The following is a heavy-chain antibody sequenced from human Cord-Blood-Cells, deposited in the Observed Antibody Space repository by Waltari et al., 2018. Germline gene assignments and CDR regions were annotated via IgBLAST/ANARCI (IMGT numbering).Heavy chain of an antibody. V-gene: IGHV4-38-2*01. CDR1: GYSISSGYY. Sequence: QVQLPESGPGLVKPSETLSLTCAVSGYSISSGYYWAWIRQPPGKGLEWIGSIYHSGITYYNPSLKSRVTISVDTSKNQFSLKLSSVTAADTAVYYCASIPSGYSSGWEDYWGQGTLVTVSS. CDR3: ASIPSGYSSGWEDY. CDR2: IYHSGIT. D-gene: IGHD6-19*01. J-gene: IGHJ4*02.